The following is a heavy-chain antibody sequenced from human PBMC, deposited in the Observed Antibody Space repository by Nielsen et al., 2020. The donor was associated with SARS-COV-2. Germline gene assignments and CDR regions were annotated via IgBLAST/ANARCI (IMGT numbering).Heavy chain of an antibody. J-gene: IGHJ6*03. V-gene: IGHV3-74*01. Sequence: GESLKISCAASGFTFSIYWIHWVRQAPGKGLAWVSRIKSDGSGTIYADSVEGRFTISRDNAKNTLYLQMNSLRAEDTAVYYCARARGAYGDYYYYYYTDVWGKGTTVTVSS. CDR3: ARARGAYGDYYYYYYTDV. D-gene: IGHD4-17*01. CDR2: IKSDGSGT. CDR1: GFTFSIYW.